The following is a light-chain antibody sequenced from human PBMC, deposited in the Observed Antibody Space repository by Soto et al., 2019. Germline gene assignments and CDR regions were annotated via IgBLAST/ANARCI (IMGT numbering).Light chain of an antibody. CDR3: QQYNSYSWT. Sequence: DIQMTQSPSTLSASVGDRVTITCLASQSISSWLAWYQQKPWKAPKLLIYDASSLESGVPSRFSASGSGTEFTLTISSLQPDDFATYYCQQYNSYSWTFGQGTKVDIK. J-gene: IGKJ1*01. CDR2: DAS. V-gene: IGKV1-5*01. CDR1: QSISSW.